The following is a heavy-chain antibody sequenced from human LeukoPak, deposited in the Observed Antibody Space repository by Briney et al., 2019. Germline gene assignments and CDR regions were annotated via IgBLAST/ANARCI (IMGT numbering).Heavy chain of an antibody. Sequence: GGSLRLSCAASGLTFSSYSMNWVRQAPGKGLEWVSSISSSSSYIYYADSVKGRFTISRDNAKNSLYLQMNSLRAEDTAVYYCASQAVAGFGKSFDYWGQGALVTVSS. J-gene: IGHJ4*02. V-gene: IGHV3-21*01. CDR2: ISSSSSYI. CDR3: ASQAVAGFGKSFDY. D-gene: IGHD6-19*01. CDR1: GLTFSSYS.